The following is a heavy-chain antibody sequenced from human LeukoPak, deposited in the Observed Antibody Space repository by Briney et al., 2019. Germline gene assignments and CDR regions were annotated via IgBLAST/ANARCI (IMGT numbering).Heavy chain of an antibody. CDR3: ATRGGWLQRVWYFDL. Sequence: SAKVSCKASGGTFSSYAISWVRQAPGQGLEWMGGIIPIFGTANYAQKFQGRVTITADESTSTAYMELSSLRSEDTAVYYCATRGGWLQRVWYFDLWGRGTLVTVSS. CDR1: GGTFSSYA. CDR2: IIPIFGTA. J-gene: IGHJ2*01. D-gene: IGHD5-24*01. V-gene: IGHV1-69*13.